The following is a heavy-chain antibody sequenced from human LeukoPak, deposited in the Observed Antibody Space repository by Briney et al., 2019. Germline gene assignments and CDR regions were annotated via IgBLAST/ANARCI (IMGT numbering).Heavy chain of an antibody. CDR3: ARDPSFGAANRPGGDY. V-gene: IGHV1-69*06. Sequence: ASVKVSCKASGGTFSSYAISWVRQAPGQGLEWMGGIIPIFGTANYAQKFQGRVTITADKSTSTAYMELRSLRSDDTAVYYCARDPSFGAANRPGGDYWGQGTLVTVSS. J-gene: IGHJ4*02. D-gene: IGHD3-10*01. CDR2: IIPIFGTA. CDR1: GGTFSSYA.